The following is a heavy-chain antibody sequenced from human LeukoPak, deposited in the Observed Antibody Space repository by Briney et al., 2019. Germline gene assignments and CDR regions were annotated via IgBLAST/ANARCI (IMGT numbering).Heavy chain of an antibody. CDR1: GFTFSSYS. D-gene: IGHD6-19*01. CDR3: ARGDSSGWSSPRGY. V-gene: IGHV3-21*01. J-gene: IGHJ4*02. Sequence: GGSLRLSCAASGFTFSSYSMNWVRQVPGKGLEWVSSISSSSSYIYYADSVKGRFTISRDNAKNSLYLQMNSLRAEDTAVYYCARGDSSGWSSPRGYWGQGTLVTVSS. CDR2: ISSSSSYI.